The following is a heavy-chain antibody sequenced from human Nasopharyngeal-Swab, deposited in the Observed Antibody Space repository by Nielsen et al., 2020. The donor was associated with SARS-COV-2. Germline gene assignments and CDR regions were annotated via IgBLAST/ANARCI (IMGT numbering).Heavy chain of an antibody. Sequence: SETLSLTCTVSGGSISSGGYYWSWIRQHPGKDLEWIGYIYYSGSTYYNPSLESRVTISVDTSKNQFSLKLSSVTAADTAVYYCARAKQPGITMIVVVTHWYFDLWGRGTLVTVSS. V-gene: IGHV4-31*03. CDR3: ARAKQPGITMIVVVTHWYFDL. D-gene: IGHD3-22*01. CDR1: GGSISSGGYY. J-gene: IGHJ2*01. CDR2: IYYSGST.